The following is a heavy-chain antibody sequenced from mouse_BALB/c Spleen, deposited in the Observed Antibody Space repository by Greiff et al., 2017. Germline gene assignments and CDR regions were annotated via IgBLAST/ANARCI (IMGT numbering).Heavy chain of an antibody. D-gene: IGHD4-1*01. CDR3: ARRNWDYYAMDY. CDR1: GFTFSSYG. V-gene: IGHV5-6*03. CDR2: ISSGGSYT. Sequence: EVQRVESGGGLVKPGGSLKLSCAASGFTFSSYGMSWVRQTPDKRLEWVATISSGGSYTYYPDSVKGRFTISRDNAKNTLYLQMSSLKSEDTAMYYCARRNWDYYAMDYWGQGTSVTVSS. J-gene: IGHJ4*01.